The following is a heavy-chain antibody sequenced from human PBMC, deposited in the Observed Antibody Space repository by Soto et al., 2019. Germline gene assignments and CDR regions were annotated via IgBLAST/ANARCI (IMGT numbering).Heavy chain of an antibody. D-gene: IGHD2-2*01. CDR1: GYTLTELS. Sequence: ASVKVSCKVSGYTLTELSMHWVRQAPGKGLEWMGGFDPEDGETIYAQKFQGRVTMTGDTSTDTAYMELSSLRSEDTAVYYCATPSVLYQLPAKVYYYYYGMDVWGQGTTVTVSS. V-gene: IGHV1-24*01. CDR2: FDPEDGET. J-gene: IGHJ6*02. CDR3: ATPSVLYQLPAKVYYYYYGMDV.